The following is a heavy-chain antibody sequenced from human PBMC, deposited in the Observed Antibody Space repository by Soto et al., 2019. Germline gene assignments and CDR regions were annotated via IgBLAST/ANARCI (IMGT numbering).Heavy chain of an antibody. V-gene: IGHV3-33*01. D-gene: IGHD3-10*01. J-gene: IGHJ4*02. CDR3: ASTPYNTMVRGVIMTFDY. Sequence: GGSLRLSCAASGFTFSSYGMHWVRQAPGKGLEWVAVIWYDGSNKYYADSVKGRFTISRDNSKNTLYLQMNSLRAEDTAVYYCASTPYNTMVRGVIMTFDYWGQGTLVTVSS. CDR2: IWYDGSNK. CDR1: GFTFSSYG.